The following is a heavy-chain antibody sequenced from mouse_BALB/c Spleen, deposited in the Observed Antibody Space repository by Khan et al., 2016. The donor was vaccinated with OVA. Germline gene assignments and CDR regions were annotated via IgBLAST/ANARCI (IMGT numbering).Heavy chain of an antibody. CDR3: ARAYYRYDGYYAMDY. D-gene: IGHD2-14*01. CDR1: GFSLTRYN. Sequence: QVQLKESGPGLVAPSQSLSITCTVSGFSLTRYNIHWVRQLPGKGLEWLGMIWGGGSTDYNSVLKSRLSISKDNSKGQVFLKMHSLQTDDTAMYYCARAYYRYDGYYAMDYWGQGTSVTVSS. J-gene: IGHJ4*01. V-gene: IGHV2-6-4*01. CDR2: IWGGGST.